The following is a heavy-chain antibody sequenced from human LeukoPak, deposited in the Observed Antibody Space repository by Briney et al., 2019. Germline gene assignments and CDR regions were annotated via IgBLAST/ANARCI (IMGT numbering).Heavy chain of an antibody. CDR2: IYDSGST. Sequence: SXXLSLTCTVSGVSISSYYWSWIRQPPGKGMEWIGCIYDSGSTNYSPSIKSRVTISVDTYKNQFSLKLSSVTAADTAVYYCARESGTLYAFDIWGQGTMVTVSS. CDR3: ARESGTLYAFDI. D-gene: IGHD1-26*01. CDR1: GVSISSYY. V-gene: IGHV4-59*01. J-gene: IGHJ3*02.